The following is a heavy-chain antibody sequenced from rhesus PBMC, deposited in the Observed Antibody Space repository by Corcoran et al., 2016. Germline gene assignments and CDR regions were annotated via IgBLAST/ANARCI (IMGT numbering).Heavy chain of an antibody. V-gene: IGHV4-76*01. CDR2: IYGSSAST. CDR3: AQRVVFTASFDY. Sequence: QVQLQESGPGVVKPSETLSLTCAVSGYSISSGYDWSWIRQPPGKGLEWIGYIYGSSASTNYNPSHKNRVTISKDTSKNQFSLKLSSVTAADTAVYYCAQRVVFTASFDYWGQGVLVTVSS. D-gene: IGHD2-27*01. CDR1: GYSISSGYD. J-gene: IGHJ4*01.